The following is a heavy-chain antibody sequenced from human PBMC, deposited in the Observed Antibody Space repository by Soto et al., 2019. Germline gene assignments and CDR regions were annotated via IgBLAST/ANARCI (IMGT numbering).Heavy chain of an antibody. CDR3: APRPGGGGY. Sequence: EVQLVESGGGLIQPGGSLRLSCAVSGFTVSNNYMSWVRQAPGKGLEGVSVIYSGGYTAYGDSVKGRFTISRDNSKNTQNLQKNSPGPDDTAVFSCAPRPGGGGYWGQGTLVTVSS. J-gene: IGHJ4*02. CDR2: IYSGGYT. D-gene: IGHD3-10*01. V-gene: IGHV3-53*01. CDR1: GFTVSNNY.